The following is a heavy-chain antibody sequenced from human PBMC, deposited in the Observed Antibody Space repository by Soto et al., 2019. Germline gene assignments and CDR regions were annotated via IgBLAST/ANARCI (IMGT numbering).Heavy chain of an antibody. CDR3: ARRGELAIAAARTGYYYYGMDV. CDR1: GGSISSSSYY. Sequence: PWETLSLTCTVSGGSISSSSYYWGWIRQPPGKGLEWIGSIYYSGSTYYNPSLKSRVTISVDTSKNQFSLKLSSVTAADTAVYYCARRGELAIAAARTGYYYYGMDVWGQGTTVTVSS. CDR2: IYYSGST. D-gene: IGHD6-13*01. V-gene: IGHV4-39*01. J-gene: IGHJ6*02.